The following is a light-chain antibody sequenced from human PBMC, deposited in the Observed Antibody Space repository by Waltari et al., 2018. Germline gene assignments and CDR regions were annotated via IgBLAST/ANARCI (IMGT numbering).Light chain of an antibody. CDR2: AAS. CDR3: QQLNSYPPFT. CDR1: QGISSY. V-gene: IGKV1-9*01. Sequence: IQLTQSPSSLSASVGDRVTITCRASQGISSYLDWYQQKPGKAPKLLLYAASTLQSGVPSRFSGSGSGTDFTLTISSLQPEDFATYYCQQLNSYPPFTFGPGTKVDIK. J-gene: IGKJ3*01.